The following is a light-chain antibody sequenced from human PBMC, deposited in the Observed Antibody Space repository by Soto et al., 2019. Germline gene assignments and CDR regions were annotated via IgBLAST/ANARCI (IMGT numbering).Light chain of an antibody. CDR1: QTISSW. CDR3: KHYNSYSA. CDR2: KAS. V-gene: IGKV1-5*03. Sequence: DIQMTQSPSTLSGSVGDRVTITCRASQTISSWLAWYQQKPGKAPKLLIDKASTLKSGVPSRFRGSGSGTEFTLTISSLQPDDFATYYCKHYNSYSAFGQGTKVDIK. J-gene: IGKJ1*01.